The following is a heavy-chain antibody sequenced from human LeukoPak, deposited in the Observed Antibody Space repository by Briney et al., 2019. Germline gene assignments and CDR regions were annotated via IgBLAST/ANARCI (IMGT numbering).Heavy chain of an antibody. Sequence: GASVKVSCKASGGTFRSYAISWVRQAPGQGLEWMGGINPIFGTANYAQKFQGRVTITADESTSTAYMELSSLRSEDTAVYYCARDGVKVRGVIIRDNWFDPWGQGTLVTVSS. J-gene: IGHJ5*02. D-gene: IGHD3-10*01. CDR3: ARDGVKVRGVIIRDNWFDP. CDR2: INPIFGTA. CDR1: GGTFRSYA. V-gene: IGHV1-69*13.